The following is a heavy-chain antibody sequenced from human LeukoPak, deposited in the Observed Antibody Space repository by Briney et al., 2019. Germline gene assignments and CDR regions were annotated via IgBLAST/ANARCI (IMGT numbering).Heavy chain of an antibody. CDR1: GFTFSSYG. CDR2: ISYDGSNK. V-gene: IGHV3-30*03. CDR3: ARDASCSSTSCYAPFDP. J-gene: IGHJ5*02. D-gene: IGHD2-2*01. Sequence: GGSLRLSCAASGFTFSSYGMHWVRQAPGKGLEWVAVISYDGSNKYYADSVKGRFTISRDNSKNTLYLQMNSLRAEDTAVYYCARDASCSSTSCYAPFDPWGQGTLVTVSS.